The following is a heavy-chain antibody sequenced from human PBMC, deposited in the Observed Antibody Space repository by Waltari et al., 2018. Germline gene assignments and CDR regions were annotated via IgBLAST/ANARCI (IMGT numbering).Heavy chain of an antibody. CDR3: VRSLNFTSEM. V-gene: IGHV3-74*01. CDR1: GFMFTDHW. J-gene: IGHJ3*02. CDR2: SNIDGMVT. Sequence: EVRLAESGGGLVQPGGSLRLSCAASGFMFTDHWMHWVRQAPGKGLVWVSHSNIDGMVTNYGSAVQGRFTISRDNAKKTIYLQMNGLRAEDTALYYCVRSLNFTSEMWGQGTMVTVSS.